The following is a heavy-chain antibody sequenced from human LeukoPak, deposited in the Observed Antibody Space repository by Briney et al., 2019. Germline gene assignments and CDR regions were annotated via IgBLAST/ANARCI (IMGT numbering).Heavy chain of an antibody. CDR2: IIPIHDIA. CDR1: GGTFSSYA. D-gene: IGHD4-17*01. Sequence: ASVKVSCKASGGTFSSYAISWVRQAPGQGLEWMGRIIPIHDIANYAQKFQGRVTITADKSTSTAYMELSSLRSEDTAVYYCARTATTDDAFDIWGQGTMVTVSS. V-gene: IGHV1-69*04. CDR3: ARTATTDDAFDI. J-gene: IGHJ3*02.